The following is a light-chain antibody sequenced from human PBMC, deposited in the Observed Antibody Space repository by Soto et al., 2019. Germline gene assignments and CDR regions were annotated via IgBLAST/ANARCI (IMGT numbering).Light chain of an antibody. CDR1: QDISSL. CDR3: QHFRSFPIT. V-gene: IGKV1-9*01. CDR2: AAS. Sequence: IQLTQSPSSLSASVGDRVTITCRASQDISSLLAWYQQKPGKAPKLLIYAASTLQNGVRSRFSGSGSGTDFTLTISSLQPEDFATYYCQHFRSFPITFGQGTRLEIK. J-gene: IGKJ5*01.